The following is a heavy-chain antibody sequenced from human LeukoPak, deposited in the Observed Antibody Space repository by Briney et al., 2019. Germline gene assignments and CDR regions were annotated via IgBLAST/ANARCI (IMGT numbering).Heavy chain of an antibody. CDR3: ARETALAFDH. Sequence: SETLSLTCTVSGGSISSYYWNWIRQPPGKGLEWIGYTYYSGTTKYNSSLKSRVTISVDTSKNQFSLKLSSVTAADTAVYYCARETALAFDHWGQGTLVTVSS. J-gene: IGHJ4*02. V-gene: IGHV4-59*01. D-gene: IGHD1-14*01. CDR2: TYYSGTT. CDR1: GGSISSYY.